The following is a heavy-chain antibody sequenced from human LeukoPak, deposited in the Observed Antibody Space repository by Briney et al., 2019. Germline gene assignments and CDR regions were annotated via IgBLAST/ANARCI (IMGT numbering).Heavy chain of an antibody. CDR2: ISSSSSYI. CDR3: ARDRRISYTDRFDP. D-gene: IGHD2-2*02. J-gene: IGHJ5*02. CDR1: GFTFSSYS. Sequence: GGSLRLSCAASGFTFSSYSMNWVRQAPGKGLEWVSSISSSSSYIYYADSVKGRFTISRDNAKNSLYLQMNSLRAEDTAVYYCARDRRISYTDRFDPWGQGTLVTVSS. V-gene: IGHV3-21*01.